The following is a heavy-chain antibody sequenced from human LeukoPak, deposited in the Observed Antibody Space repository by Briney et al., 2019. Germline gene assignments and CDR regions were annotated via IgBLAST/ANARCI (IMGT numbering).Heavy chain of an antibody. D-gene: IGHD2-21*02. Sequence: GASVKVSCKASGYTFTGLYVHWVRQAPGQGLEWMGWINPNSGGTRLAQKFQGRVTMTRDTSITTAYMELTWLKSDDTAVYYCARERPAYCGTDCYALGYWGQGTLVTVSS. J-gene: IGHJ4*02. CDR1: GYTFTGLY. CDR2: INPNSGGT. CDR3: ARERPAYCGTDCYALGY. V-gene: IGHV1-2*02.